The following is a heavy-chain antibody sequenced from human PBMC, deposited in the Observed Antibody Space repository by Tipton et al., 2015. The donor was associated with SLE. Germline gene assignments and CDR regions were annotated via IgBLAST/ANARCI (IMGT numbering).Heavy chain of an antibody. CDR3: ARDGELLNAFDI. D-gene: IGHD1-26*01. J-gene: IGHJ3*02. CDR2: ISYDGSNK. V-gene: IGHV3-30*04. Sequence: RSLRLSCAASGFTFSSYAMHWVRQAPGKGLEWVAVISYDGSNKYYADSVKGRFTISRDNSKNTLYLQMNSLRAEDTAVYYCARDGELLNAFDIWGQGTMVTVSS. CDR1: GFTFSSYA.